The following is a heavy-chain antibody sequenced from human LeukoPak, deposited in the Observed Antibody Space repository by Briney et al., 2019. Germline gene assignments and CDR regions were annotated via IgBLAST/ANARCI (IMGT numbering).Heavy chain of an antibody. V-gene: IGHV4-4*07. CDR1: GDSISNFY. J-gene: IGHJ4*02. CDR2: IYTSGST. D-gene: IGHD6-13*01. Sequence: SETLSLTCTVSGDSISNFYWSWIRQPAGKGLEWIGRIYTSGSTNYNPSLKSRVTMSVDTSKNQFSLKLSSVTAADTAVYYCARDAVAAPGTWDYWGQGTLVTVSS. CDR3: ARDAVAAPGTWDY.